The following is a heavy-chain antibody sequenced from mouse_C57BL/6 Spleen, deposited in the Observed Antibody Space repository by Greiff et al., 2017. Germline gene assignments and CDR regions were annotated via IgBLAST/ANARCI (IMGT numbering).Heavy chain of an antibody. D-gene: IGHD3-3*01. Sequence: VQLQQPGAELVKPGASVKMSCKASGYTFTSYWITWVKQRPGQGLEWIGDIYPGGGSTHYNEKFKSKATLTVDTASSTAYMQLSSLTSEDSAVYYCARSRADDWGQGTTLTVSS. CDR3: ARSRADD. CDR1: GYTFTSYW. J-gene: IGHJ2*01. CDR2: IYPGGGST. V-gene: IGHV1-55*01.